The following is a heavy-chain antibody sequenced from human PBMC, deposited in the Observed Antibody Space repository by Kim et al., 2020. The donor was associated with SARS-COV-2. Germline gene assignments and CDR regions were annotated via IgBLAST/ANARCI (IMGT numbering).Heavy chain of an antibody. Sequence: SETLSLTCTVSGGSISSYYWSWIRQPPGKGVEWIGYIYYSGSTNYNPSLKSRVTISVDTSKNQFSLKLSSVTAADTAVYYCAREREGYSSGWYLDYWGQGTLVTVSS. D-gene: IGHD6-19*01. CDR3: AREREGYSSGWYLDY. CDR2: IYYSGST. J-gene: IGHJ4*02. CDR1: GGSISSYY. V-gene: IGHV4-59*13.